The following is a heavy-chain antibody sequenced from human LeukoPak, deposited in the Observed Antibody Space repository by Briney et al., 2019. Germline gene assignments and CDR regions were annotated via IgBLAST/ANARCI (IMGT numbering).Heavy chain of an antibody. Sequence: SQTLSLTCAISGDSVSTNSAAWNWIRQSPSSGLEWLGRTYYRSTWSNDYAVSVKSRITVNPDTSKNRFSLHLNSVTPEDTAVYYCARQMAGDFFDYWGQGTLVTVSS. CDR1: GDSVSTNSAA. D-gene: IGHD2-21*01. J-gene: IGHJ4*02. CDR2: TYYRSTWSN. CDR3: ARQMAGDFFDY. V-gene: IGHV6-1*01.